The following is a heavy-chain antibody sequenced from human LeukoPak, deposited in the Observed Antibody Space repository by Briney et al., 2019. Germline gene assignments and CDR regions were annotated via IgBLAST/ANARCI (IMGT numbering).Heavy chain of an antibody. Sequence: GGSLRLSCAASGFTFSSYATHWVRQAPGKGLEWVAVISYDGSNKYYADSVKGRFTISRDNSKNTLYLQMNSLRAEDTAVYYCAKDSSKYYYDSSGYYLSEYYFDYWGQGTLVTVSS. CDR3: AKDSSKYYYDSSGYYLSEYYFDY. D-gene: IGHD3-22*01. J-gene: IGHJ4*02. CDR1: GFTFSSYA. V-gene: IGHV3-30-3*01. CDR2: ISYDGSNK.